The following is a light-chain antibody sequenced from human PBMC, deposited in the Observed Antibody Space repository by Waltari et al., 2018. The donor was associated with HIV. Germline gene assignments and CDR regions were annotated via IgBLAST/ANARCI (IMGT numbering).Light chain of an antibody. CDR2: DVN. Sequence: QSALTQPRSVSGSPGQTVTISCRGTSRDIGGYNYVSWYQQHPAEAPRLMIYDVNKRPSGVPDRFSGSKSGNTASLTISGLQAEDEADYYCCSYAGSNTFYVFGTGTEVTVL. CDR3: CSYAGSNTFYV. CDR1: SRDIGGYNY. V-gene: IGLV2-11*01. J-gene: IGLJ1*01.